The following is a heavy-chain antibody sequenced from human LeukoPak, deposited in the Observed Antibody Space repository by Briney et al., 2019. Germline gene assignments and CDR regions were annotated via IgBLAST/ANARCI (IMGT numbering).Heavy chain of an antibody. Sequence: SETLSLTCAVYGGSFTGYYWSWIRQSPGKGLQWIAEVNHRGDTNYNPSVKGRVTISVDTSKNQFSLKVTPLTAADTAVYYCARGPTISETGYFDYWGQGTLVTVSS. CDR1: GGSFTGYY. J-gene: IGHJ4*03. CDR3: ARGPTISETGYFDY. CDR2: VNHRGDT. V-gene: IGHV4-34*01. D-gene: IGHD1-1*01.